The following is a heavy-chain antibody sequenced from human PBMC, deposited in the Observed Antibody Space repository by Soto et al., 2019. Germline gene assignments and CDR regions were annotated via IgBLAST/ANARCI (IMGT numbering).Heavy chain of an antibody. V-gene: IGHV1-69*06. D-gene: IGHD2-15*01. CDR1: GGNFNNYT. Sequence: VQLVQSGAEVKKPGSSVKVSCEASGGNFNNYTISWVRQAPGHGLEWMGGFIPLFFTASYSQTFQGRVTITADRSTSSVYMELSSLRYEDTGVYYCQLRSVHFDDGGFPSFYYGLAVWGQGTTVTVS. CDR3: QLRSVHFDDGGFPSFYYGLAV. J-gene: IGHJ6*02. CDR2: FIPLFFTA.